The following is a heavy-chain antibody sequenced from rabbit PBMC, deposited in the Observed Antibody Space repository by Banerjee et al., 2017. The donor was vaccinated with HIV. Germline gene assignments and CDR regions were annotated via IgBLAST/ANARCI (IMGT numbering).Heavy chain of an antibody. D-gene: IGHD8-1*01. CDR1: GFSFSGGFY. J-gene: IGHJ4*01. Sequence: QEQLVESGGGLVQPEGSLTLTCKASGFSFSGGFYICWVRQAPGKGLEWIGYIDPVFGITYYANWVNGRFSISRENAQNTVFLQMTSLTAADTATYFCARDGAGGSYFALWGPGTLVTVS. V-gene: IGHV1S45*01. CDR2: IDPVFGIT. CDR3: ARDGAGGSYFAL.